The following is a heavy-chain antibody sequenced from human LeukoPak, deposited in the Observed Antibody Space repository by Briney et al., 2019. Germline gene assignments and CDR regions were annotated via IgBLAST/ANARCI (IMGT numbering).Heavy chain of an antibody. CDR1: GLTFRNYA. J-gene: IGHJ5*01. V-gene: IGHV3-23*01. Sequence: GGSLRLSCAAPGLTFRNYAMTWVRQAPGKGLEWVSTVSGKGDETYYPDSVKGRFTLSRDNSKNTLYLQMNSLRAEDTAVYYCAKGGHYSFFDSWGQGTLVTVSS. CDR3: AKGGHYSFFDS. D-gene: IGHD3-10*01. CDR2: VSGKGDET.